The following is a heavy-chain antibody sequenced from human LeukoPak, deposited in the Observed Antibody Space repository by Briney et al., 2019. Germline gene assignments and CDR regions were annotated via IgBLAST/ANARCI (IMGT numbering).Heavy chain of an antibody. CDR1: GFTFDDYA. D-gene: IGHD1-7*01. J-gene: IGHJ6*02. V-gene: IGHV3-9*01. CDR3: AKGSELGYYYGMDV. CDR2: ISWNSGSI. Sequence: GGSLRLSCAAPGFTFDDYAMHWVRQAPGKGLEWVSGISWNSGSIGYADSVKGRFTISRDNAKNSLYLQMNSLRAEDTALYYCAKGSELGYYYGMDVWGQGTTVTVSS.